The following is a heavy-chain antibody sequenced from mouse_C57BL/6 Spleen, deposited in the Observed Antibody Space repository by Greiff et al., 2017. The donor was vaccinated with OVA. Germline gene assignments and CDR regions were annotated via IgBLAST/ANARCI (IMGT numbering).Heavy chain of an antibody. CDR3: ARYYGSSFHWYFDV. D-gene: IGHD1-1*01. V-gene: IGHV3-6*01. CDR2: ISYDGSN. CDR1: GYSITSGYY. Sequence: EVKLMESGPGLVKPSQSLSLTCSVTGYSITSGYYWNWIRQFPGNKLEWMGYISYDGSNNYNPSLKNRISITRDTSKNQFFLKLNSVTTEDTATYYCARYYGSSFHWYFDVWGTGTTVTVSS. J-gene: IGHJ1*03.